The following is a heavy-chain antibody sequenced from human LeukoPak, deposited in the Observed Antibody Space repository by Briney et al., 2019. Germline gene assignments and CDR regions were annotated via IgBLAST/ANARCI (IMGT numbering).Heavy chain of an antibody. Sequence: GGSLRLSCAASGFTVSSNYMSWVRQAPGKGLEWVSIIYSSRGTNYADSVKGRFTISRDNSKNTLYLQMNSLRAEDTAVYYCARGGPAAGRFDYWGQGTLVTVSS. D-gene: IGHD6-13*01. CDR2: IYSSRGT. J-gene: IGHJ4*02. CDR3: ARGGPAAGRFDY. CDR1: GFTVSSNY. V-gene: IGHV3-66*01.